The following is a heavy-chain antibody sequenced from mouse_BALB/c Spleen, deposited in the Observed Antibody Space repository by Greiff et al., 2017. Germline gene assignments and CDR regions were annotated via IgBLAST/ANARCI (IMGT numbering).Heavy chain of an antibody. CDR2: INPSSGYT. CDR3: ASGYDYAMDY. CDR1: GYTFTSYT. V-gene: IGHV1-4*01. Sequence: QVQLQQSGAELARPGASGKMSCKASGYTFTSYTMHWVKQRPGQGLEWIGYINPSSGYTNYNQKFKDKATLTADKSSSTAYMQLSRLTSEDSAVYYCASGYDYAMDYWGQGTSVTVSS. D-gene: IGHD2-14*01. J-gene: IGHJ4*01.